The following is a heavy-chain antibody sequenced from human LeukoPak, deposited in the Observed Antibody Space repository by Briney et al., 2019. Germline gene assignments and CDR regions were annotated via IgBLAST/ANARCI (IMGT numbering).Heavy chain of an antibody. CDR2: IYYSGIT. Sequence: SQTLSLTCTVSGGSISSADYSWSWIRQPPGKALEWIGTIYYSGITDYNPSLKSRVAISVDTSKNQFSLKVGSVTAADTAVYYCASYRSSYVDYWGQGTLVTVSS. CDR3: ASYRSSYVDY. J-gene: IGHJ4*02. CDR1: GGSISSADYS. V-gene: IGHV4-30-2*03. D-gene: IGHD2-2*01.